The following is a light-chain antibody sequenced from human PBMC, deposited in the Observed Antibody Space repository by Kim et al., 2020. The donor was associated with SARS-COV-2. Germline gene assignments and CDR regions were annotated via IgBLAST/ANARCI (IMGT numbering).Light chain of an antibody. CDR2: DVI. CDR1: SSDVSGHYE. Sequence: SVTIYCTGTSSDVSGHYEVWWDHDHPGKDPKLLIEDVIERPSGVPERFSGSKSGNTASLTGSGLQADDEAHYYCSSYAGNNNLIFGGGTQLTVL. J-gene: IGLJ2*01. CDR3: SSYAGNNNLI. V-gene: IGLV2-8*01.